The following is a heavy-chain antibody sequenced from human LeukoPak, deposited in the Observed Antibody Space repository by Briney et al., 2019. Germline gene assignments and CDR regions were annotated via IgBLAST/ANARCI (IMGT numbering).Heavy chain of an antibody. CDR3: ARDQGDYGDYVDY. CDR1: GFTFSSYS. CDR2: ISSSSSYI. Sequence: PGGSLRLSCAASGFTFSSYSMNWVRQAPGKGLEWVSSISSSSSYIYYADSVKGRFTISRDNAKNSLYLQMNSLRAEDTAVYYCARDQGDYGDYVDYWGQGTLVTVSS. J-gene: IGHJ4*02. V-gene: IGHV3-21*01. D-gene: IGHD4-17*01.